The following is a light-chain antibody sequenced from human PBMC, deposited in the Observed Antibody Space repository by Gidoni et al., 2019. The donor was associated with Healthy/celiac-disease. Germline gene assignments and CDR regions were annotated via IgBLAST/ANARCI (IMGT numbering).Light chain of an antibody. Sequence: EIVMPQSPATLSVSPGERATLSCRDSQSVSSNLAWYQQKPGQAPSLLIYGASTRATGIPARFSGSGAGTEFNLTISSLQYEDFAVYYCQQYNKWTPWTFGQGTKVEIK. CDR3: QQYNKWTPWT. J-gene: IGKJ1*01. V-gene: IGKV3-15*01. CDR2: GAS. CDR1: QSVSSN.